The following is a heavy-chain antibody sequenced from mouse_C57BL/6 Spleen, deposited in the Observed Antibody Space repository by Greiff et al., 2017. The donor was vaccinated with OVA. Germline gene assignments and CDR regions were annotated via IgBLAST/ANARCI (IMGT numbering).Heavy chain of an antibody. J-gene: IGHJ4*01. CDR2: IDPSDSYT. D-gene: IGHD3-2*02. CDR3: ARRDSSRAMDY. CDR1: GYTFTSYW. Sequence: VQLQQPGAELVMPGASVKLSCKASGYTFTSYWMHWVKQRPGQGLEWIGEIDPSDSYTNYNQKFKGKSTLTVDKSSSTAYMQLSSLTSEDSAVYYCARRDSSRAMDYWGQGTSVTVSS. V-gene: IGHV1-69*01.